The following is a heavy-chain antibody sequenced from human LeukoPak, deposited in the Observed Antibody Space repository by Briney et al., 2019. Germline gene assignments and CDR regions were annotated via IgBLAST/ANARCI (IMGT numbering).Heavy chain of an antibody. V-gene: IGHV3-48*04. CDR3: ARDVTYHGGDWFDP. J-gene: IGHJ5*02. CDR2: ISSTASSI. CDR1: EFTFSSYS. Sequence: GGSLRLSCVASEFTFSSYSMSWVRQAPGKGLEWVSYISSTASSIYYADSVKGRFTISRDNAKNSLYLQMHSLRAEDTAVYYCARDVTYHGGDWFDPWGQGTLVTVSS. D-gene: IGHD4-23*01.